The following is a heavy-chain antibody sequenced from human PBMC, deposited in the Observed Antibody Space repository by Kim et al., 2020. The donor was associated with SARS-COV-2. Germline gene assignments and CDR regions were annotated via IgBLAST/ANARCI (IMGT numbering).Heavy chain of an antibody. CDR1: GGTFSSYA. V-gene: IGHV1-69*13. CDR2: IIPIFGTA. Sequence: SVKVSCKASGGTFSSYAISWVRQAPGQGLEWMGGIIPIFGTANYAQKFQGRVTITADESTSTAYMELSSLRSEDTAVYYCARDGEEGCSGGSCRGWFDPWGQGTLVTVSS. D-gene: IGHD2-15*01. J-gene: IGHJ5*02. CDR3: ARDGEEGCSGGSCRGWFDP.